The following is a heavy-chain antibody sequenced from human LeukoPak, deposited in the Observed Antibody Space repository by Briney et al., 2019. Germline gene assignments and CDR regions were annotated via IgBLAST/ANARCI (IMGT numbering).Heavy chain of an antibody. V-gene: IGHV1-18*01. CDR2: ISAYNGNT. CDR1: GYTFTSYG. D-gene: IGHD3-10*01. Sequence: ASVKVSCKASGYTFTSYGISWVRQAPGQGLEWMGWISAYNGNTNYAQKLQGRVTMTTDTSTSTAYMELRSLRSEDTAVYYCARDGQIEVTTASDDALYYNGMDVWGQGTTVTVSS. CDR3: ARDGQIEVTTASDDALYYNGMDV. J-gene: IGHJ6*02.